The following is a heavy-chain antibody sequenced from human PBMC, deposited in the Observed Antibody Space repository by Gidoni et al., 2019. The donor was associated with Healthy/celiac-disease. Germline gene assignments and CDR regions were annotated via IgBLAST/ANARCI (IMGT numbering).Heavy chain of an antibody. J-gene: IGHJ2*01. CDR3: AKGIRLLHYWYFDL. D-gene: IGHD6-25*01. CDR2: ISWNSGSI. CDR1: GFTFADYA. Sequence: EVLLVESGGGLVQHGRSLSLSCEASGFTFADYAMHWVRQAQGKGLEWVAGISWNSGSIGYADSVKGRFTISRDNAKNSLYLQMNSLRAEDTALYYCAKGIRLLHYWYFDLWGRGTLVTVSS. V-gene: IGHV3-9*01.